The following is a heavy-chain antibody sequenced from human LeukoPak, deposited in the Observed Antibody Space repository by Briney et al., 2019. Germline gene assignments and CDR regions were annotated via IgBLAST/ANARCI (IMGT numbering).Heavy chain of an antibody. CDR2: ISGSGGST. D-gene: IGHD1-20*01. CDR3: AKSAITGTLRNRFDP. J-gene: IGHJ5*02. Sequence: GGSLRLSCAASGFTFNNAWMSWVRQAPGKGLEWVSAISGSGGSTYYADSVKGRFTISRDNSRNTLYLQMNSLRAEDTAVYYCAKSAITGTLRNRFDPWGQGTLVTVSS. V-gene: IGHV3-23*01. CDR1: GFTFNNAW.